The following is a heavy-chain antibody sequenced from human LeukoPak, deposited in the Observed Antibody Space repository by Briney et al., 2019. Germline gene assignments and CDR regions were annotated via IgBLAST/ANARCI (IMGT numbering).Heavy chain of an antibody. CDR2: IRYDGSNK. D-gene: IGHD3-10*01. Sequence: SGGSLRLSCAASGFTFSSYGMHWVRQAPGKGLEWVAFIRYDGSNKYYADSVKGRFTISRDNSKNTLYLQMNSLRAEDTAVYYCAKDYGSGKLYYFDYWGQGTLVTVSS. CDR1: GFTFSSYG. CDR3: AKDYGSGKLYYFDY. J-gene: IGHJ4*02. V-gene: IGHV3-30*02.